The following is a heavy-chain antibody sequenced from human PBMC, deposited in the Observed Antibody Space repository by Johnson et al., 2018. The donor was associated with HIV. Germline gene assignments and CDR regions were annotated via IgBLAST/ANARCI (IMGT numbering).Heavy chain of an antibody. CDR2: ISYDGSNK. Sequence: QVQLVESGGGVVQPGRSLRLSCVASGFTFSNYGIHWVRQAPGKGLEWVAVISYDGSNKYYADSVKGRFTISRDNSKNTLYLQMNSLRAEDTAVYYCAKAIGDAFDIWGQGTMVTVSS. CDR1: GFTFSNYG. J-gene: IGHJ3*02. D-gene: IGHD2/OR15-2a*01. V-gene: IGHV3-30*18. CDR3: AKAIGDAFDI.